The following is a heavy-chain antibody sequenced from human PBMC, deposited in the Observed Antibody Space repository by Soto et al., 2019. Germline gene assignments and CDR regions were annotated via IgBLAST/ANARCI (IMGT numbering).Heavy chain of an antibody. CDR1: GGTFSSYA. CDR2: IIPIFGTP. D-gene: IGHD3-3*02. V-gene: IGHV1-69*13. CDR3: ARDKDRQQLGGNYYYILDV. Sequence: GASVKVSCKASGGTFSSYAISWVRQAPGQGLEWMGGIIPIFGTPDYAQKFQGRVTITADESTSTAYMELSSLRSEDTAVYYCARDKDRQQLGGNYYYILDVWGQGTTVTVSS. J-gene: IGHJ6*01.